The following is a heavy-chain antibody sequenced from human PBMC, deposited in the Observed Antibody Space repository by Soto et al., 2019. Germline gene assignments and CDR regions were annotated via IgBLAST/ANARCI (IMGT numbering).Heavy chain of an antibody. V-gene: IGHV4-39*01. CDR2: IYYSGST. CDR1: GGSISSSSYY. D-gene: IGHD2-2*01. CDR3: ARIGITVDRVPYDY. J-gene: IGHJ4*02. Sequence: SETLSLTCTVSGGSISSSSYYWGWIRQPPGKGLEWIGSIYYSGSTYYNPSLKSRVTISVDTSKNQFSLKLSSVTAADTAVYYCARIGITVDRVPYDYRRRGSLVTVSS.